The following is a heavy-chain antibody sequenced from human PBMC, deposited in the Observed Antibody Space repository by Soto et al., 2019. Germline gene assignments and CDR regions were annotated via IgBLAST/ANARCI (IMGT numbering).Heavy chain of an antibody. CDR1: GGTFSNYA. D-gene: IGHD6-19*01. J-gene: IGHJ6*02. V-gene: IGHV1-69*12. Sequence: QVQLVQSGAEVKKPGSSVKVSCKVSGGTFSNYAIDWVRLAPGHGLEWMGGIVPIFGTTYYTQKFQGRVTMIADDSTTTADLEMSSLRSEDTAIYYCARVEEVAGLYNYHGLDVWGQGTAVTVSS. CDR3: ARVEEVAGLYNYHGLDV. CDR2: IVPIFGTT.